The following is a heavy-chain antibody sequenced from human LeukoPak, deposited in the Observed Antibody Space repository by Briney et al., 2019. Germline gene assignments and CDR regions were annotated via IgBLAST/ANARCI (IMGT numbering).Heavy chain of an antibody. V-gene: IGHV3-7*01. J-gene: IGHJ4*02. CDR2: KTHAGSEA. D-gene: IGHD4/OR15-4a*01. CDR3: ARSANYGGHAFFDY. Sequence: GGSLRLSCAASGFTFSSYWMTWVRQTPEKGREWVANKTHAGSEAYFVNSVKGRLTISRDTAENSMHLQMSSLRAEDTAVYYCARSANYGGHAFFDYWGQGILVIVSS. CDR1: GFTFSSYW.